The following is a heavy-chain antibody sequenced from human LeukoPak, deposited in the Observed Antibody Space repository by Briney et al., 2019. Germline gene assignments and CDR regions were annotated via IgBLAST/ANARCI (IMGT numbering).Heavy chain of an antibody. D-gene: IGHD3-22*01. Sequence: GGSLRLSCAASGFTFKSYSMNWVRQAPGKGLEWVSYITSSSDSMYYAGSVRGRFTISRDNAKNALYLQMNSPQAEDTAVYFCARSLRAWRYDSSGYHDGGDFDIWGQGTMVTVSS. J-gene: IGHJ3*02. V-gene: IGHV3-48*01. CDR3: ARSLRAWRYDSSGYHDGGDFDI. CDR1: GFTFKSYS. CDR2: ITSSSDSM.